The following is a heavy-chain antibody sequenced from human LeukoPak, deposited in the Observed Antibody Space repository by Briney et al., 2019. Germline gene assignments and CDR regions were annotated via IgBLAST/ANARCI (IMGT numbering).Heavy chain of an antibody. J-gene: IGHJ4*02. CDR2: ISGSGGST. Sequence: PGGSLRLSCAASGFTFSSYAMSWVRQAPGKGLEWVSAISGSGGSTYYADSVKGRFTISRDNSKNTLYLQMNSLRAKDTAVYYCAKPGYYYDSSGYTSWGQGTLVTVSS. V-gene: IGHV3-23*01. CDR1: GFTFSSYA. D-gene: IGHD3-22*01. CDR3: AKPGYYYDSSGYTS.